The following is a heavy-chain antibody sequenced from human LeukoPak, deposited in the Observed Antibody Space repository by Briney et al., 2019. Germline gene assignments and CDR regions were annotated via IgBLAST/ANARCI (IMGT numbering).Heavy chain of an antibody. Sequence: GGSLRLSCAASGFSFSTYSMNWVRQAPGKGLEWVSYISSLGSTIYYADSVKGRFTISRDNAKNTLYLQINSLRVEDTAVYYCIVFGDSNHWGQGTLVTVSS. J-gene: IGHJ5*02. CDR3: IVFGDSNH. D-gene: IGHD2-15*01. CDR2: ISSLGSTI. V-gene: IGHV3-48*01. CDR1: GFSFSTYS.